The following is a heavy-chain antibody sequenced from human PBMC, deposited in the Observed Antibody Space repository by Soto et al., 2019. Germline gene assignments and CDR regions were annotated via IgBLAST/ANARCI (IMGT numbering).Heavy chain of an antibody. CDR3: AREPFIAVTQPDAFDI. V-gene: IGHV1-2*02. D-gene: IGHD6-19*01. CDR1: GYTFTSYY. Sequence: QVQLVQSGAEVKKPGASVKVSCKASGYTFTSYYMHWVRQAPGQGLEWMGWINPNSGGTNYAQKFQGRVTMTMDTSISTAYMELSRLRSDDTAVYYCAREPFIAVTQPDAFDIWGQGTMVTVSS. J-gene: IGHJ3*02. CDR2: INPNSGGT.